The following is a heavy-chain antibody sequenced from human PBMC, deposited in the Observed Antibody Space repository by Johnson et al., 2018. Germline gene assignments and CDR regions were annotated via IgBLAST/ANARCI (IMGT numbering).Heavy chain of an antibody. V-gene: IGHV4-59*01. D-gene: IGHD3-22*01. Sequence: QVQLQESGPGLVKPSETLSLTCTVSGDSISNYYWSWVRQPPGKGLEYIGYIYYTGSTKYNPSLQSRVAISVDTSKNQFSLKLTSVTAADTAIYYCGRQRGYYSHFDYWGQGTLVTVSS. J-gene: IGHJ4*02. CDR3: GRQRGYYSHFDY. CDR2: IYYTGST. CDR1: GDSISNYY.